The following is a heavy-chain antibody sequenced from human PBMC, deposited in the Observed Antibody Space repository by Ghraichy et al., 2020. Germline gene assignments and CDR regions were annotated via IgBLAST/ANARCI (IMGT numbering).Heavy chain of an antibody. CDR1: GFTVSSNY. Sequence: GSLRLSCAASGFTVSSNYMNWVRQAPGKGPEWLSVIYSGGNTYYADSVYGRFTISRDNSKNTLYLQMNSLRVEDTAVYYCARGLLRALDSWGQGTLVTVSS. CDR3: ARGLLRALDS. CDR2: IYSGGNT. D-gene: IGHD2-15*01. V-gene: IGHV3-53*01. J-gene: IGHJ4*02.